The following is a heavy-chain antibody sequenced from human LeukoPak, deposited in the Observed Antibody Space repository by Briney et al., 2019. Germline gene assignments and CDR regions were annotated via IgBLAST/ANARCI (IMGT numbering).Heavy chain of an antibody. J-gene: IGHJ5*02. CDR3: ARQYCSSTSCYRAWYNWFDP. CDR2: IYYSGST. D-gene: IGHD2-2*01. CDR1: GGSISSYY. Sequence: PSETLSLTCTVSGGSISSYYWSWIRRPPGKGLEWIGYIYYSGSTNYNPSLKSRVTISVDTSKNQFSLKLSSVTAADTAVYYCARQYCSSTSCYRAWYNWFDPWGQGTLVTVSS. V-gene: IGHV4-59*08.